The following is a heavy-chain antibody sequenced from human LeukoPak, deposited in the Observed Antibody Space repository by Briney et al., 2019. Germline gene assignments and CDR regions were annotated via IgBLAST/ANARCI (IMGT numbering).Heavy chain of an antibody. D-gene: IGHD4-17*01. CDR2: GYYSGST. J-gene: IGHJ3*02. Sequence: PSETLSLTCTVSGGSISSSSYYWGWIRQPPGKGLEWIGSGYYSGSTYYNPSLKSRVTISVDTSKNQFSLKLSSVTAADTAVYYCARETVTTAGAFDIWGQGTMVTVSS. CDR1: GGSISSSSYY. CDR3: ARETVTTAGAFDI. V-gene: IGHV4-39*01.